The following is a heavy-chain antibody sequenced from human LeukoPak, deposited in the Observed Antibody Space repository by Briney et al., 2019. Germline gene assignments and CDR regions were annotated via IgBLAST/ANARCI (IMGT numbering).Heavy chain of an antibody. D-gene: IGHD4-23*01. CDR3: AKFSPYGGNSY. CDR2: INLHGNER. Sequence: PGGSLRLSCAASGFTFSHYWLSWVRQAPGKGLEWVANINLHGNERYYLDSVKGRFTISRDNSKNTLYLQMNSLKVEDTALYYCAKFSPYGGNSYWGQGTLVTVSS. V-gene: IGHV3-7*03. CDR1: GFTFSHYW. J-gene: IGHJ4*02.